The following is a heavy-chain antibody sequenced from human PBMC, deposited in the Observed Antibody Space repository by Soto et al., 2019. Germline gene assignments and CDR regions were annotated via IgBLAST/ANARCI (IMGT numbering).Heavy chain of an antibody. CDR3: ARALDYNWNYDY. D-gene: IGHD1-7*01. CDR1: GYSISSCYY. V-gene: IGHV4-38-2*01. J-gene: IGHJ4*02. Sequence: SETLSLTCAVSGYSISSCYYWGLIRQPPGKGLEWIGSIYHSGSTYYNPSLKSRVTISVDTSKNQFSLKLSSVTAADTAVYYCARALDYNWNYDYWGQGTLVTVSS. CDR2: IYHSGST.